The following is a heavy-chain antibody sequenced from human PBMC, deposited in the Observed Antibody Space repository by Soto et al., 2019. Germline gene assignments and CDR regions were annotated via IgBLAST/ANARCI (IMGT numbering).Heavy chain of an antibody. CDR1: GGSIRDYF. V-gene: IGHV4-59*01. D-gene: IGHD4-17*01. J-gene: IGHJ4*02. Sequence: SETLSLTCTVSGGSIRDYFWTWIRQPPGKGLEWIGYIYYSGRTNYHPSLKSRVSISVDTSKNHFSLQLRSVTAADTAVYYCARVGGDDFGDSGGFDYWGQGTLVTVSS. CDR3: ARVGGDDFGDSGGFDY. CDR2: IYYSGRT.